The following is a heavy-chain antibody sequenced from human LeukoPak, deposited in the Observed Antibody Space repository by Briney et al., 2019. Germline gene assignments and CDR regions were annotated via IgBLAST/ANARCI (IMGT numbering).Heavy chain of an antibody. J-gene: IGHJ4*02. V-gene: IGHV1-2*02. CDR3: VKLSGVHYFDY. Sequence: ASVKVSCKASGYIFTDCYIHWIRQAPGQGLEWMGSIDPNSDYTNYAQDFQGRVTMTRDTSISTAYMDLRSLKSDDTAVYYCVKLSGVHYFDYWGQGTLVTVSS. CDR2: IDPNSDYT. D-gene: IGHD6-25*01. CDR1: GYIFTDCY.